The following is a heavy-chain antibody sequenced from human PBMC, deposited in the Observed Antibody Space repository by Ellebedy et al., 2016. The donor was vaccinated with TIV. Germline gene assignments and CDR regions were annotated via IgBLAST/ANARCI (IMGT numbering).Heavy chain of an antibody. V-gene: IGHV1-46*01. CDR2: IVPSGGST. CDR3: ARELPSSYYFDY. J-gene: IGHJ4*02. CDR1: GYTFTNYY. Sequence: ASVKVSXKASGYTFTNYYIHWLRQAPGQGLEWMGIIVPSGGSTNFAPKFQDRVTMTRDTSTSTVYMELSSLRSEDTAVFYCARELPSSYYFDYWGQGTLVTVSS.